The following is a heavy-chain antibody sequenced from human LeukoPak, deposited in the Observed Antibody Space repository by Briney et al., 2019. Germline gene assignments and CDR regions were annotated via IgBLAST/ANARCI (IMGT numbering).Heavy chain of an antibody. V-gene: IGHV3-23*01. J-gene: IGHJ6*03. D-gene: IGHD3-16*01. CDR2: ISGSGGST. Sequence: GGSLRLSCAASGFTFSSYAMSWVRQAPGKGLEWVSAISGSGGSTYYADSVKGRFTVSRDNAKNTLYLQMNSLRAEDTAVYYCAKAPTFYSYMDVWGKGTTVTVSS. CDR3: AKAPTFYSYMDV. CDR1: GFTFSSYA.